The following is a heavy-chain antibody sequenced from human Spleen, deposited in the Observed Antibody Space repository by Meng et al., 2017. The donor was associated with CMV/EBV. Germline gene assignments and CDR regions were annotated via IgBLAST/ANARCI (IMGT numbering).Heavy chain of an antibody. CDR2: VIPNSGGT. J-gene: IGHJ4*02. D-gene: IGHD7-27*01. CDR3: ARDNNWGPDF. CDR1: GYTFTDYY. Sequence: ASVKVSCKASGYTFTDYYIHWVRQAPGQGLEWMGWVIPNSGGTNYAQKFQGRVTMTRDTSINTGYMELTRLTSDDTAVYYCARDNNWGPDFWGQGTLVTVSS. V-gene: IGHV1-2*02.